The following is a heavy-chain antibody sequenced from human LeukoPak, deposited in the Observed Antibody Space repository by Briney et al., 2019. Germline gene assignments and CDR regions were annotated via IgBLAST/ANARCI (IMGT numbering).Heavy chain of an antibody. Sequence: SETLSLTCTVSGGSISSYYWSWIRQPPGKGLEWIGYIYYSGSTYYNPSLKSRVTISVDTSKNQFSLKLSSVTAADTAVYYCAREGWSSVAGGGQFDYWGQGTLVTVSS. CDR3: AREGWSSVAGGGQFDY. D-gene: IGHD2-2*01. J-gene: IGHJ4*02. CDR2: IYYSGST. CDR1: GGSISSYY. V-gene: IGHV4-59*12.